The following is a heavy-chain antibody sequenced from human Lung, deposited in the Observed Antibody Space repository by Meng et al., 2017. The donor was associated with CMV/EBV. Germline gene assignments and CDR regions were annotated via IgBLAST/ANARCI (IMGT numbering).Heavy chain of an antibody. CDR3: ARVAAAGRGMEV. V-gene: IGHV3-7*04. CDR2: INQDGSQN. CDR1: GFTFSSHW. D-gene: IGHD6-13*01. Sequence: SCAASGFTFSSHWMTWVRQAPGKGLEWVANINQDGSQNNSGDSVKGRFTISRDNAKNTLLLQMNSLRAEDTAVYYCARVAAAGRGMEVWGQGTTVTVSS. J-gene: IGHJ6*02.